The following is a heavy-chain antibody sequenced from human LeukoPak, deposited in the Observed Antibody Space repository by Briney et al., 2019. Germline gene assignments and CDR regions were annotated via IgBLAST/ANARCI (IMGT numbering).Heavy chain of an antibody. Sequence: SETLSLTCAVYGGSFSGYYWSWIRQPPGKGLEWIGEINHSGSTNYNPSLKSRVTISVDTSKNQFSLKLSSVTAADTAVYYCARGLFFGHMVRGIAVDYWGQGTLVTVSS. CDR1: GGSFSGYY. J-gene: IGHJ4*02. V-gene: IGHV4-34*01. CDR2: INHSGST. CDR3: ARGLFFGHMVRGIAVDY. D-gene: IGHD3-10*01.